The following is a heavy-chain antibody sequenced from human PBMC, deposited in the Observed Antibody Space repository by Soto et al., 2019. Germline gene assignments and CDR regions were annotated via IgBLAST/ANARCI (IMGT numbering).Heavy chain of an antibody. CDR3: AHRWGTIIAVAGRWFDA. D-gene: IGHD6-19*01. CDR2: ISWDDDK. J-gene: IGHJ5*02. Sequence: HITLKESGPTLVKPTHTLTLTCTFSGFSLSTSGVCVGWFRQPTGKALEWLALISWDDDKRYIPFLKSRITISKATSKNKVVLTMTNMAPVDTGTYYCAHRWGTIIAVAGRWFDAWGQGTLLNVSS. V-gene: IGHV2-5*02. CDR1: GFSLSTSGVC.